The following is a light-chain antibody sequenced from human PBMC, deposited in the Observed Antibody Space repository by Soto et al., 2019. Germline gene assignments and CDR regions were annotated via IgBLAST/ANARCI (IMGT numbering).Light chain of an antibody. CDR2: GNS. Sequence: QSVLTQPPSVSEAPGQRVTISCTGSSSNIGAGYDVHWYQQLPGTAPKLLIYGNSNRPSGVPDRFSGSKSGTSASLAITGLQAEYEADYYCQSYDSSLSGNVVFGGGTKLTVL. V-gene: IGLV1-40*01. J-gene: IGLJ2*01. CDR1: SSNIGAGYD. CDR3: QSYDSSLSGNVV.